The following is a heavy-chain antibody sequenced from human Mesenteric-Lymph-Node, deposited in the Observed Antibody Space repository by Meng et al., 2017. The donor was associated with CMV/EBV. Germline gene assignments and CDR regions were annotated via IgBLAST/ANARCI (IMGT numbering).Heavy chain of an antibody. Sequence: SETLSLTCTVSGGSIRRSDYCWGWVRQPPGKGLEWVGSIYDNGNAYYSPSLKSRVTISVDTSKNQFSLKLSSVTAADTAVYYCARALGDFWSGYWFDYWGQGTLVTVSS. D-gene: IGHD3-3*01. CDR1: GGSIRRSDYC. V-gene: IGHV4-39*07. J-gene: IGHJ4*02. CDR3: ARALGDFWSGYWFDY. CDR2: IYDNGNA.